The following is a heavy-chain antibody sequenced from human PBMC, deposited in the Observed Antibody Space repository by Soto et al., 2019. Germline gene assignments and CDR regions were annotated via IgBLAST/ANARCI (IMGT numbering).Heavy chain of an antibody. D-gene: IGHD3-10*01. CDR2: IYPDDSDI. Sequence: SLKISCKGSGYSFAIYWIGWVRQMPGKGLEWMGIIYPDDSDIRYSPSFQGQATVSADKSISTAYLQWSSLKASDTAIYYCARQYGSGSFDYWGQGTLVTVSS. J-gene: IGHJ4*02. V-gene: IGHV5-51*01. CDR1: GYSFAIYW. CDR3: ARQYGSGSFDY.